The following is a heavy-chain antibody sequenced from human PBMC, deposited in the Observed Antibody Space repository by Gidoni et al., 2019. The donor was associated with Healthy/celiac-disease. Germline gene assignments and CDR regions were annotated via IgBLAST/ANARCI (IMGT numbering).Heavy chain of an antibody. Sequence: EVQLLESGGGLVQPGGSLRLSCAASGFTFSRYAMNWVRQAPGKGLEWVSAISGSGGSTYYADSVKVRFTISRDNSKNTLYLQMNSLRAEDTAVYYCAKAQGPYGGKLSYRVHYYYYGMDVWGQGTTVTVSS. CDR2: ISGSGGST. CDR3: AKAQGPYGGKLSYRVHYYYYGMDV. CDR1: GFTFSRYA. J-gene: IGHJ6*02. D-gene: IGHD2-15*01. V-gene: IGHV3-23*01.